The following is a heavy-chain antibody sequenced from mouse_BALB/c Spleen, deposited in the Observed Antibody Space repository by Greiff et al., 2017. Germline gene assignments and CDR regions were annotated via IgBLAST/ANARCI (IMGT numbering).Heavy chain of an antibody. D-gene: IGHD2-13*01. CDR1: GFTFSDYG. J-gene: IGHJ4*01. V-gene: IGHV5-15*02. CDR3: ARDDSYYAMDY. CDR2: ISNLAYSI. Sequence: EVMLVESGGGLVQPGGSRKLSCAASGFTFSDYGMAWVRQAPGKGPEWVAFISNLAYSIYYADTVTGRFTISRENAKNTLYLEMSSLRSEDTAMYYCARDDSYYAMDYWGQGTSVTVSS.